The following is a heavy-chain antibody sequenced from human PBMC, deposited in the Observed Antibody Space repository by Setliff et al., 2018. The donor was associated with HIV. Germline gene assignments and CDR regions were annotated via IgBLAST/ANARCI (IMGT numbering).Heavy chain of an antibody. D-gene: IGHD3-22*01. J-gene: IGHJ6*03. CDR3: VREIGLTMISFSQNYYYLDV. Sequence: GGSLRLSCAPSRFSFSTFWMTWVRQDPGKGLEWIAYINNNDTTIYYADSVKGRFTISRDNARNSLYLKMHGLRAEDTGVYYCVREIGLTMISFSQNYYYLDVWGNGATVTVSS. V-gene: IGHV3-48*04. CDR1: RFSFSTFW. CDR2: INNNDTTI.